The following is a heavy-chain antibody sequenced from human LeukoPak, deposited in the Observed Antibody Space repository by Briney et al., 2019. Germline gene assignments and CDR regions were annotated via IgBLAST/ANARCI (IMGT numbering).Heavy chain of an antibody. Sequence: GGSLRLSCAASGLTFSSYWMHWVRQAPGKGLVWVSRINSDGSSTSYADSVKGRFTISRDNAKNTLYLQMNSLRAEDTAVYYCARALRYYYDSSGYSEMSYWGQGTLVTVSS. CDR1: GLTFSSYW. D-gene: IGHD3-22*01. CDR3: ARALRYYYDSSGYSEMSY. CDR2: INSDGSST. V-gene: IGHV3-74*01. J-gene: IGHJ4*02.